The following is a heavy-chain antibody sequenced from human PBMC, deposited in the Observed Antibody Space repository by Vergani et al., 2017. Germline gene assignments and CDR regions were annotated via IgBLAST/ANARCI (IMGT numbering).Heavy chain of an antibody. V-gene: IGHV4-59*01. D-gene: IGHD6-13*01. J-gene: IGHJ4*02. CDR1: GGSISSYY. Sequence: QVQLQESSPGLVKPSETLSLTCTVSGGSISSYYWSWIRQPPGKGLEWIGYIYYSGSTNYNPSLKSRVTISVDTSKNQFSLKLSSVTAADTAVYYCARLSIAAAGFSFDYWGQGTLVTVSS. CDR3: ARLSIAAAGFSFDY. CDR2: IYYSGST.